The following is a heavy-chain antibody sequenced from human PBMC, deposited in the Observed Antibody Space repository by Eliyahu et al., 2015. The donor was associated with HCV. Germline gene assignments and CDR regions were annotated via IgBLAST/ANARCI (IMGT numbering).Heavy chain of an antibody. V-gene: IGHV4-39*01. D-gene: IGHD4-17*01. Sequence: QLQLQESGPGLVKPSETLSPTCTVSGGSISSSSYYWGWIRQPPGKGLEWIGSIYYSGSTYYNPSLKSRVTISVGTSKNQFSLKLSSVTAADTAVYYCARRCYDYGDFFDYWGQGTLVTVSS. CDR3: ARRCYDYGDFFDY. CDR2: IYYSGST. J-gene: IGHJ4*02. CDR1: GGSISSSSYY.